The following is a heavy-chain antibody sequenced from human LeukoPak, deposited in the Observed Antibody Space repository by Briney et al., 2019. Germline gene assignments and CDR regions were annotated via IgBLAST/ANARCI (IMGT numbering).Heavy chain of an antibody. CDR2: IWYDGSNK. CDR3: ARGRELIAAGRGFDP. Sequence: GGSLRLSCAASGFTFSRYGMHWVRQAPGKGLEWAAVIWYDGSNKYYADSVKGRFTISRDNSKNTLYLQMNSLRAEDTAVYYCARGRELIAAGRGFDPWGQGTLVTVSS. CDR1: GFTFSRYG. V-gene: IGHV3-33*01. D-gene: IGHD6-13*01. J-gene: IGHJ5*02.